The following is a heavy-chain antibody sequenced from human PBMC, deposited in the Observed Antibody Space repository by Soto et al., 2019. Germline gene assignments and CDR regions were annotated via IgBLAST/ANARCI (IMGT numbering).Heavy chain of an antibody. J-gene: IGHJ3*02. CDR2: ISGSGGST. CDR3: ARLTPLINSGYRNDAFDI. Sequence: EVQLLESGGGLVQPGGSLRLSCAASGFTFSSYAMSWVRQAPGKGLEWVSAISGSGGSTYYADSVKGRFTISIDNSKTKLYLQMNSLRAEDSAVYYCARLTPLINSGYRNDAFDIWGQGTMVTVSS. CDR1: GFTFSSYA. V-gene: IGHV3-23*01. D-gene: IGHD3-22*01.